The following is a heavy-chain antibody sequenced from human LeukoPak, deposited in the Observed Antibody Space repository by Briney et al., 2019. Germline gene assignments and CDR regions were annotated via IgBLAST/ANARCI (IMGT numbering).Heavy chain of an antibody. Sequence: GGSLRLTCAVSGFSVSGYWMTWVHQAPGKGLEWVANIKQDGSEKNYVDSVKGRFTISRDNAENSLFLQMNSLRVEDTAVYYCAREWQGGIAAAGTRIEGDYWGQGTLVAVSS. D-gene: IGHD6-13*01. J-gene: IGHJ4*02. V-gene: IGHV3-7*01. CDR1: GFSVSGYW. CDR3: AREWQGGIAAAGTRIEGDY. CDR2: IKQDGSEK.